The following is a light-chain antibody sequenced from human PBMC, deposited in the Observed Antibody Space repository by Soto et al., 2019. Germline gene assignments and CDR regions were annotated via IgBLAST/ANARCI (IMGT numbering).Light chain of an antibody. J-gene: IGKJ1*01. Sequence: DIVLTQSPGTLSLSPGERATLSCRASQSVRRVAWYQQKPGQAPRLLIYATSNRATGIPARFSDSGSGTDCTLTISRLQPEDLAVYYCQQYNDWPRTFGQGTKVDIK. V-gene: IGKV3D-15*01. CDR2: ATS. CDR3: QQYNDWPRT. CDR1: QSVRR.